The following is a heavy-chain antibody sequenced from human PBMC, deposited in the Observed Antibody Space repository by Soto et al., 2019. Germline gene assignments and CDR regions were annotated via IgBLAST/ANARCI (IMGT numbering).Heavy chain of an antibody. V-gene: IGHV4-59*01. D-gene: IGHD4-17*01. CDR3: ARAQPASDYGDYEGAFDI. J-gene: IGHJ3*02. CDR1: GGSISSYY. CDR2: IYYSGST. Sequence: SETLSLTCTVPGGSISSYYWSWIRQPPGKGLEWIGYIYYSGSTNYNPSLKSRVTISVDTSKNQFSLKLSSVTAADTAVYYCARAQPASDYGDYEGAFDIWGQGTMVT.